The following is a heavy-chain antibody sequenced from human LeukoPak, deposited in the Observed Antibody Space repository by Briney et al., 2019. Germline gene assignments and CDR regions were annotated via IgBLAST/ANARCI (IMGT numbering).Heavy chain of an antibody. CDR1: GGSFSGYY. V-gene: IGHV4-34*01. J-gene: IGHJ5*02. CDR3: ARGSSDFWSGYYRRCWFDP. D-gene: IGHD3-3*01. Sequence: SETLSLTCAVYGGSFSGYYWSWIRQPPGKGLEWIGEINHSGSTNYNPSLKSRVTISVDTSKNQFSLKLSSVTAADTAVYYCARGSSDFWSGYYRRCWFDPWGQGTLVTVSS. CDR2: INHSGST.